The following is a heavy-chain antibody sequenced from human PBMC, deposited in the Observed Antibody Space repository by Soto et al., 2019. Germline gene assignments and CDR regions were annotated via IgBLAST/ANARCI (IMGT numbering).Heavy chain of an antibody. V-gene: IGHV4-59*01. D-gene: IGHD2-2*01. CDR2: VSYFGTT. CDR1: GGPLTTYF. J-gene: IGHJ4*02. Sequence: SETLSLTCNVSGGPLTTYFWSWIRQPPGKGLEWIGYVSYFGTTNYNPSLQSRLTISLDTSKTHFSLNLSSVTAADTAVYYCARVYKGYQLRPFDYWGQGTLVTAPQ. CDR3: ARVYKGYQLRPFDY.